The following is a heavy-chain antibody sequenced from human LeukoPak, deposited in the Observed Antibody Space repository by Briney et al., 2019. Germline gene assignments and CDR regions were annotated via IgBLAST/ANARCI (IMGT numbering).Heavy chain of an antibody. D-gene: IGHD3-16*02. Sequence: SETLSLTCAVYGGSFSGYYWSWIRQPPGKGLEWIGEINHSGSTNYNPSLKSRVTISVDTSKNQFSLKLSSVTAADTAVYYCARGRYYDYVWGSYRQRYFDYWGQGTPVTASS. V-gene: IGHV4-34*01. J-gene: IGHJ4*02. CDR2: INHSGST. CDR1: GGSFSGYY. CDR3: ARGRYYDYVWGSYRQRYFDY.